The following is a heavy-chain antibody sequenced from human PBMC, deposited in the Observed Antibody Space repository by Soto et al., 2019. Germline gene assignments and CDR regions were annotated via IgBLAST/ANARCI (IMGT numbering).Heavy chain of an antibody. D-gene: IGHD6-13*01. J-gene: IGHJ6*02. V-gene: IGHV1-8*01. CDR2: MNPNSGNT. CDR1: GYTFTSYD. CDR3: ARGGAAAGRDSSWLDDYGMDV. Sequence: QVQLVQSGAEVKKPGASVKVSCKASGYTFTSYDINWVRQATGQGLEWMGWMNPNSGNTGYAQKFQGRVTMTRNTCISTGYMELSSLRSEDTAVYYCARGGAAAGRDSSWLDDYGMDVWGQGTTVTVSS.